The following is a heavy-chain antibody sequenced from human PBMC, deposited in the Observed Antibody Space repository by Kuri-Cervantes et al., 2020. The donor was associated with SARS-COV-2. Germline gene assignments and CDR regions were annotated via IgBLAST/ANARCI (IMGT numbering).Heavy chain of an antibody. V-gene: IGHV3-33*01. J-gene: IGHJ6*02. D-gene: IGHD3-3*01. CDR1: GFTFSSYG. CDR3: ARGDVVVPAAKVRGTIFGVVIPYYYYYGMDV. CDR2: IWYDGSNK. Sequence: GESLKISCAASGFTFSSYGMHWVRQAPGKGLEWVAVIWYDGSNKYYADSVKGRFTISRDNSKNTLYLQMNSLRAEDTAVYYCARGDVVVPAAKVRGTIFGVVIPYYYYYGMDVWGQGTTGTVSS.